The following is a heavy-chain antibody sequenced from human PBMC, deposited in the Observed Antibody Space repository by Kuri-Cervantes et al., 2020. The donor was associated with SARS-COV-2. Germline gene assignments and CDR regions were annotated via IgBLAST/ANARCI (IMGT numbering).Heavy chain of an antibody. V-gene: IGHV4-34*01. CDR1: GGSFSGYY. J-gene: IGHJ5*02. Sequence: ESLKISCAVYGGSFSGYYWSWTRQPPGKGLEWIGEINHSGSTNYNPSLKSRVTISVDTSKNQFSLKLSSVTAADTAVYYCASRRIQLWLRWFDPWGQGTRVTGAS. CDR2: INHSGST. CDR3: ASRRIQLWLRWFDP. D-gene: IGHD5-18*01.